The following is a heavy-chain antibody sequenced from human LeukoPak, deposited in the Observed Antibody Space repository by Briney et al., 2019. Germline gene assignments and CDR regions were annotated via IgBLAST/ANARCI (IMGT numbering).Heavy chain of an antibody. CDR1: GFTFSNYT. J-gene: IGHJ4*02. V-gene: IGHV3-48*01. Sequence: GGSLRLSCAASGFTFSNYTMNWLRQAPGKGLEWVSYISSSSSTIYYADSVKGRFTISRENAKNSLYLQLNSLRAEDTAVYYCARDPRTVRIWGQGTLVTVSS. D-gene: IGHD1-1*01. CDR3: ARDPRTVRI. CDR2: ISSSSSTI.